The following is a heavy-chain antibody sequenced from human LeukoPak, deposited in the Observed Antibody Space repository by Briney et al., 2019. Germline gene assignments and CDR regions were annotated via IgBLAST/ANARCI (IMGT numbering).Heavy chain of an antibody. CDR3: AKDPHTGYSFAY. V-gene: IGHV3-23*01. CDR2: LSGSGGST. D-gene: IGHD5-18*01. CDR1: GFTFSSYA. Sequence: PGGSLRLSCVFSGFTFSSYAMSWVRQAPGKGLEWVSSLSGSGGSTYYADSVKGRFTISRDNSKNTLYLQMSSLRVEDTAVYYCAKDPHTGYSFAYWGQGTLVTVSS. J-gene: IGHJ4*02.